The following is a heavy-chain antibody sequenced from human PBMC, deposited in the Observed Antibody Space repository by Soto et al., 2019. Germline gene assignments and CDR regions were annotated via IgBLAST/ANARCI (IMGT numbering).Heavy chain of an antibody. CDR2: ISAYNGNT. CDR1: GYTFTSYG. J-gene: IGHJ4*02. CDR3: ARDLTMVRGVIIRSPVGY. V-gene: IGHV1-18*01. Sequence: EASVKVSCKASGYTFTSYGISWVRQAPGQGLEWMGWISAYNGNTNYAQKLQGRVTMTTDTSTSTAYMELRSLRSDDTAVYYCARDLTMVRGVIIRSPVGYWGQGTLVTVSS. D-gene: IGHD3-10*01.